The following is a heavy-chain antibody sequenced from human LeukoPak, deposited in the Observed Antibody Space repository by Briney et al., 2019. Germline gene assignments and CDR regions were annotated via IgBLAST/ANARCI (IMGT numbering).Heavy chain of an antibody. V-gene: IGHV3-74*01. J-gene: IGHJ4*02. CDR3: ASPLFDY. Sequence: GGSLRLSCAASGFTFSSYWIYWVRQAPGKGLVWVSRINCDGSTTNYADSVKGRFTISRDNAKTTLYLQMNSLRAEDTAVYYCASPLFDYWGQGTLVTVSS. CDR2: INCDGSTT. CDR1: GFTFSSYW.